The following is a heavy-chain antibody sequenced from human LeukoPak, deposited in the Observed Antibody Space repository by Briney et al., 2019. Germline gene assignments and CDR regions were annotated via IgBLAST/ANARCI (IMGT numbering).Heavy chain of an antibody. CDR1: GFTFSSYR. Sequence: GGSLRLSCAASGFTFSSYRMHWVRQAPGKGLVWVSRINSDGSSTSYADSVKGRFTISRDNAKNTLYLQMNSLRAEDTAVYYCARDAYCGGDCYDRYFQHWGQGTLVTVS. CDR2: INSDGSST. V-gene: IGHV3-74*01. CDR3: ARDAYCGGDCYDRYFQH. J-gene: IGHJ1*01. D-gene: IGHD2-21*02.